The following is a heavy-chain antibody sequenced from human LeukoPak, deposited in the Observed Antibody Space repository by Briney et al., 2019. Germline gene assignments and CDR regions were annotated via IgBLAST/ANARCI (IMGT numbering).Heavy chain of an antibody. J-gene: IGHJ4*02. D-gene: IGHD3-16*02. CDR2: IDSSSSTI. CDR3: VRDRGISFYFDY. CDR1: GFPFTTYN. Sequence: GGSLRLSRAVSGFPFTTYNMNWVRQAPGKGLEWVSYIDSSSSTIYYADSVKGRFTVSRDNAKNSLDLQMNSLRSEDTAVYYCVRDRGISFYFDYWGQGTLVTVSS. V-gene: IGHV3-48*01.